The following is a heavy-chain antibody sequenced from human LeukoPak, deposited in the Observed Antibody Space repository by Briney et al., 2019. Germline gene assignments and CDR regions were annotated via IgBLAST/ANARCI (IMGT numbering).Heavy chain of an antibody. J-gene: IGHJ4*02. D-gene: IGHD2-8*01. CDR3: ARGLYHPYCFDY. Sequence: PSETLSLTCTGSGGSIFGYYWNWIRQPAGKGLEWIGRIYTSGSTNCNPSLKSRVTMSVDTSENLFSLNLSSVTAADTAVYYCARGLYHPYCFDYWGQGALVTVSS. CDR2: IYTSGST. CDR1: GGSIFGYY. V-gene: IGHV4-4*07.